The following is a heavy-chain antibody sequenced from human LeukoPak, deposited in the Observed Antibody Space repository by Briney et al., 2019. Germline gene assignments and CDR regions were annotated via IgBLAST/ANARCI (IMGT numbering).Heavy chain of an antibody. CDR3: ARSPRYYDSSGYRVYYFDY. CDR1: GYTFTSYY. Sequence: ASVKVSCKASGYTFTSYYMHWVRQAPGQGLEWMGIINPSGGSTSYAQKFQGRVTITTDESTSTAYMELSSLRSEDTAVYYCARSPRYYDSSGYRVYYFDYWGQGTLVTVSS. J-gene: IGHJ4*02. CDR2: INPSGGST. V-gene: IGHV1-46*01. D-gene: IGHD3-22*01.